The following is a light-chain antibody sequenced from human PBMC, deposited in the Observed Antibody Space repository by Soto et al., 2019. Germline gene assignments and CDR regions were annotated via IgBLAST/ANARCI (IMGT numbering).Light chain of an antibody. V-gene: IGLV2-14*03. Sequence: QPVLTQPASVSGSPGQSITVSCTGTSSNFANYKYVSWFQQHPGKAPKLIIFDVSYRPSGASNRFSGSLSGNTASLTISGLLAEDEADYYCSSYTTSSTMVFGGGTKLTVL. CDR2: DVS. CDR1: SSNFANYKY. J-gene: IGLJ2*01. CDR3: SSYTTSSTMV.